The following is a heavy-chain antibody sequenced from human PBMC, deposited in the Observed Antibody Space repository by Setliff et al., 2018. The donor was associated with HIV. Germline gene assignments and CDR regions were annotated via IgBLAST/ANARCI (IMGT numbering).Heavy chain of an antibody. CDR1: GYTFTKYG. CDR2: ISAYNGNT. V-gene: IGHV1-18*01. J-gene: IGHJ3*02. D-gene: IGHD2-8*01. Sequence: ASVKVSCKASGYTFTKYGVSWVRQAPGQGLEWMGWISAYNGNTNYPQKFQGRVTMTTDTSTSTAYMELRSLRSDDTAVYYCARGYCTNAVCSDAFDIWGQGTVVTVS. CDR3: ARGYCTNAVCSDAFDI.